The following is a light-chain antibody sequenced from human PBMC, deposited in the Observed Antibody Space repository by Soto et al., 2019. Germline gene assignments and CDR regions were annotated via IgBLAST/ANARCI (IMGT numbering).Light chain of an antibody. V-gene: IGKV2-28*01. CDR3: MQALQTPLT. CDR2: SGS. CDR1: QSLLHSDGYNY. J-gene: IGKJ4*01. Sequence: EIVLTQSSLSLPVTPGEPASISCRSSQSLLHSDGYNYLDWYLQKPGQSPQLLIYSGSHRASGVPDRFSGSGSGTDFTLKISRVEAEDVGVYYCMQALQTPLTFGGGTKVEIK.